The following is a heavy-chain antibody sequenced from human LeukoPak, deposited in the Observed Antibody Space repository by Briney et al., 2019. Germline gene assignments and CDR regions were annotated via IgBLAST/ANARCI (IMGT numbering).Heavy chain of an antibody. D-gene: IGHD1-26*01. V-gene: IGHV3-48*04. CDR1: GFIFSSYS. J-gene: IGHJ6*03. CDR2: ISSSSSTI. CDR3: ARDPYSGSYGNYYYYFMDV. Sequence: GGSLRLSCAASGFIFSSYSMNWVRQAPGKGLEWVSYISSSSSTIYYADSVKGRFTISRDNAKNSLYLQMNSLRAEDTAVYYCARDPYSGSYGNYYYYFMDVWGKGTTVTISS.